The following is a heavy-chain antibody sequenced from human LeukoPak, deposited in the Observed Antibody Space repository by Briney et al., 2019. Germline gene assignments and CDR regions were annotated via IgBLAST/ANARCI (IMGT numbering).Heavy chain of an antibody. J-gene: IGHJ4*02. CDR1: GFTFSTYA. CDR3: AKDRTNTAMVYYYFDY. CDR2: ISGSGGST. Sequence: GGSQRLSCAASGFTFSTYAMSWVRQAPGKGLEWVSAISGSGGSTYYADSVKGRFTISRDNSKNTLYLQMNSLRAEDTAVYYCAKDRTNTAMVYYYFDYWGQGTLVTVSS. D-gene: IGHD5-18*01. V-gene: IGHV3-23*01.